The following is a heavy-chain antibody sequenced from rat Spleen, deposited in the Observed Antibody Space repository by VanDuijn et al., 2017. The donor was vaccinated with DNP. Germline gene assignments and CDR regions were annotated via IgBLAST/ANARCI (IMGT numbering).Heavy chain of an antibody. CDR2: ISYDGSDT. Sequence: EVQLVESGGGLVQPGGSMKLSCTASGFTFSKYYMAWIRQAPGKGLECVASISYDGSDTYYRDSVKGRFTISRDNAQSTLYLQMDSLRSEDTATYYCARHRTIMPYYYAMDAWGQGASVTVSS. CDR1: GFTFSKYY. CDR3: ARHRTIMPYYYAMDA. D-gene: IGHD1-12*01. V-gene: IGHV5-25*01. J-gene: IGHJ4*01.